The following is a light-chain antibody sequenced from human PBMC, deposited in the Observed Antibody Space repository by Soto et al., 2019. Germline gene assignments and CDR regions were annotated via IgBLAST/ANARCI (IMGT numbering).Light chain of an antibody. V-gene: IGLV2-8*01. CDR2: EVS. Sequence: QSALTQPPSASGSPGQSVTISCTGTSSDVGGYNYVSWYQHHPGKAPKLIISEVSKRPSGVPDRFSGSKSGNTASLTLSGLQAEDEADYHCNSYAGNNYWVFGGGTKLTVL. CDR1: SSDVGGYNY. CDR3: NSYAGNNYWV. J-gene: IGLJ3*02.